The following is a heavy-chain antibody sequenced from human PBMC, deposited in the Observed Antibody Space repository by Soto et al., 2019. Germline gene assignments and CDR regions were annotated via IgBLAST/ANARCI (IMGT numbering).Heavy chain of an antibody. CDR1: GFTFSSYA. CDR3: ARDGSWELSRYYYGMDV. V-gene: IGHV3-30-3*01. D-gene: IGHD1-26*01. J-gene: IGHJ6*02. CDR2: ISYDGSNK. Sequence: QVQLVESGGGGVQPGRSLRLSCAASGFTFSSYAMHWVRQAPGKGLEWVAVISYDGSNKYYADSVKGRFTISRDNSKNTLYLQMNSLRAEETAVYYCARDGSWELSRYYYGMDVWGQGTTVTVSS.